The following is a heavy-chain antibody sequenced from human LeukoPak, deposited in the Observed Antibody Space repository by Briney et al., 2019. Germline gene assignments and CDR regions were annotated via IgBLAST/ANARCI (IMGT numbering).Heavy chain of an antibody. J-gene: IGHJ6*03. V-gene: IGHV4-31*03. CDR2: IYYSGST. CDR1: GGSISSGGYY. D-gene: IGHD1-26*01. CDR3: ARERIVGAINTYYYYYMDV. Sequence: SETLSLTCTVSGGSISSGGYYWSWIRQHPGKGLEWIGYIYYSGSTYYNPSLKSRVTISVDTSKNQFSLKLSSVTAADTAVYYCARERIVGAINTYYYYYMDVWGKGTTVTVSS.